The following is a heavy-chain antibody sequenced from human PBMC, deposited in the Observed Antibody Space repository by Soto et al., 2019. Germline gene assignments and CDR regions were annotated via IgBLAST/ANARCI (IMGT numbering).Heavy chain of an antibody. CDR2: ISAYNGNT. J-gene: IGHJ4*02. CDR3: ARGTTEEALDY. Sequence: QVQLVQSGAEVKKPGASVKVSCKDSGYTFTSYGISWVRQAPGQGLEWMGWISAYNGNTNYAQTLQGRVTMTTETSTSTAYMELSTLRSEDTAVYFCARGTTEEALDYWGQGTLVTVSS. D-gene: IGHD1-1*01. CDR1: GYTFTSYG. V-gene: IGHV1-18*01.